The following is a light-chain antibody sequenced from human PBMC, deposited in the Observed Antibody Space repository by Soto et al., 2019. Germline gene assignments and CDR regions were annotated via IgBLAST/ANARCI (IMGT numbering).Light chain of an antibody. Sequence: DIQMTQSPSSLSASVGDRVTITCQAIQDISNYLNWYQQKPGKAPKLLIYDAANLETGVTSRFSGSGSGTDFTFTISSLQPEDIATYYCQQYDNLPWTCGQGTKVEIK. CDR3: QQYDNLPWT. J-gene: IGKJ1*01. V-gene: IGKV1-33*01. CDR1: QDISNY. CDR2: DAA.